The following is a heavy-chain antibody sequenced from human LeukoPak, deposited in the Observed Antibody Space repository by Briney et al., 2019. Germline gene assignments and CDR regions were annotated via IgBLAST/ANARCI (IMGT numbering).Heavy chain of an antibody. CDR2: IYYSGST. J-gene: IGHJ1*01. V-gene: IGHV4-34*01. Sequence: SETLSLTCAVYGGSFSGYYWGWIRQPPGRGLEWIGSIYYSGSTYYNPSLKSRVTISVDTSKNQFSLKLSSVTAADTAVYYCARAQDYYDIKACFQHWGQGTLVTVSS. CDR3: ARAQDYYDIKACFQH. D-gene: IGHD3-22*01. CDR1: GGSFSGYY.